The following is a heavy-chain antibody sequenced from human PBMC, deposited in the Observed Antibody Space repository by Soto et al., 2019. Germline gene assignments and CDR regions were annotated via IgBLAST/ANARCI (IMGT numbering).Heavy chain of an antibody. CDR3: ARDLFGDYCFDL. D-gene: IGHD4-17*01. Sequence: PGGSLRLSCAASGFIFDSDWMHWVRQAPGQGLVWVSRINTDGSGTSYADSVKGRFTISRDNAKNMVYLQMNSLRVEDTAVYYCARDLFGDYCFDLWGRGTLVTVSS. J-gene: IGHJ2*01. CDR1: GFIFDSDW. V-gene: IGHV3-74*01. CDR2: INTDGSGT.